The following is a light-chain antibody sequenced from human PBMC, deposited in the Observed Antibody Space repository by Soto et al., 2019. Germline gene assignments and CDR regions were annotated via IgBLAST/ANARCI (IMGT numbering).Light chain of an antibody. CDR1: QGIGDT. V-gene: IGKV3D-11*01. CDR3: QQRGET. CDR2: GAS. Sequence: EVVLTQSPATLSVSPGEGVTLSCRASQGIGDTLAWYQHKPGQTPRLLIYGASNRATGIPARFSGSGSGTDFTLTISSLEPEDFAVYYCQQRGETFGQGTKVDIK. J-gene: IGKJ1*01.